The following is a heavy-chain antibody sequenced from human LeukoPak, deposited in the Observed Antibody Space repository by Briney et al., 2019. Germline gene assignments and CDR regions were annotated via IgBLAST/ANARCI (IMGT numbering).Heavy chain of an antibody. Sequence: PGGSLRLSCAASGFTFSDYYMSWIRQAPGKGLEWVSYISSSGSTIYYADSVKGRFTISRDNAKNSLYLQMNSLRAEDTAVYYCASYSSGKNNYFDYWGQGTLVTVSS. D-gene: IGHD6-25*01. CDR2: ISSSGSTI. CDR1: GFTFSDYY. J-gene: IGHJ4*02. CDR3: ASYSSGKNNYFDY. V-gene: IGHV3-11*01.